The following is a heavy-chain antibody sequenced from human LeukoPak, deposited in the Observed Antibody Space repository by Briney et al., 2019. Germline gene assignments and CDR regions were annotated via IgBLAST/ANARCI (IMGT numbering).Heavy chain of an antibody. CDR2: ISWNSGSI. CDR3: AKTPGGSYYGGYFDL. D-gene: IGHD1-26*01. CDR1: GFTFDDYA. V-gene: IGHV3-9*01. Sequence: GGSLRLSCAASGFTFDDYAMHWVRQAPGKGLEWVSGISWNSGSIGYADSVKGRFTISRDNSKNTLYLQMNSLRAEDTAVYYCAKTPGGSYYGGYFDLWGRGTLVTVSS. J-gene: IGHJ2*01.